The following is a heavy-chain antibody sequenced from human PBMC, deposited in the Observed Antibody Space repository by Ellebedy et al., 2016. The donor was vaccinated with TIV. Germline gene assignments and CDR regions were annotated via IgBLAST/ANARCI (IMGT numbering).Heavy chain of an antibody. J-gene: IGHJ3*02. CDR3: ARSPIVGSINGAFDI. D-gene: IGHD5-12*01. Sequence: SETLSLTCTVSGGSISNGDYYWSWIRQPPGTGLEWIGYIYYRGTTYYSSSLKSRVTISVDTSKNQFSLKLTSMTDADTAVYYCARSPIVGSINGAFDIWGQGTMVTVSS. CDR1: GGSISNGDYY. V-gene: IGHV4-30-4*01. CDR2: IYYRGTT.